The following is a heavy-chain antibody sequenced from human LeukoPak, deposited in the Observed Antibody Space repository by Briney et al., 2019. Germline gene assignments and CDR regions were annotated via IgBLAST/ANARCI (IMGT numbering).Heavy chain of an antibody. CDR3: AKASIAAAGWFDP. Sequence: SETLSLTCTVSGGSISSYYWSWIRQPAGKGLEWIGRIYTSGSTNYNPSLTSRVTISVDKSKNQFSLKLSSVTAADTAVYYCAKASIAAAGWFDPWGQGTLVTVSS. J-gene: IGHJ5*02. CDR1: GGSISSYY. D-gene: IGHD6-13*01. CDR2: IYTSGST. V-gene: IGHV4-4*07.